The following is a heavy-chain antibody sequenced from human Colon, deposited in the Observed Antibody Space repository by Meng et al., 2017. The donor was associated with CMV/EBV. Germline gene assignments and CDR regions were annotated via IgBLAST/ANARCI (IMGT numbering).Heavy chain of an antibody. CDR1: GFTFSSYW. D-gene: IGHD3-10*01. Sequence: GESLKISCAASGFTFSSYWMHWVRQAPGKGLVWVSRINSDGSSTSYADSVKGRFTISRDNAKNTLYLQMNSLRAEDTAVYYCARTYYYGSGSYFYYYNGMDVWGQGTTVTVSS. V-gene: IGHV3-74*01. J-gene: IGHJ6*02. CDR3: ARTYYYGSGSYFYYYNGMDV. CDR2: INSDGSST.